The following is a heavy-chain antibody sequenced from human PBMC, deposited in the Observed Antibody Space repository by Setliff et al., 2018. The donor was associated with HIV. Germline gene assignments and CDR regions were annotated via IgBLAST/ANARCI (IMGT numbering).Heavy chain of an antibody. D-gene: IGHD6-19*01. V-gene: IGHV1-2*02. CDR1: GYPFNNFG. CDR3: ARGGALSGFFFPNWLDP. Sequence: ASVKVSCKASGYPFNNFGISWVRQAPGQGLEWLAWINVYSGDTNFAQRFQGRITMTRDTSINTVYMDLSRLTSDDTGIYYCARGGALSGFFFPNWLDPWGQGTLVTAPQ. J-gene: IGHJ5*02. CDR2: INVYSGDT.